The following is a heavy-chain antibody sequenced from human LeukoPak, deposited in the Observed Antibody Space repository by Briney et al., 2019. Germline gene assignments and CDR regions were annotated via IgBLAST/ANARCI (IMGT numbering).Heavy chain of an antibody. CDR3: ARVTTMVRLFDL. CDR1: GGSISSGGYY. Sequence: SETLSLTCTVSGGSISSGGYYWSWIRQHPGKGLEWIGYIYYSGSTYYNPSLKSRVTISVDTSKNQFSLKLSSVTAADTAVYYCARVTTMVRLFDLWGRGTLVTVSS. D-gene: IGHD3-10*01. V-gene: IGHV4-31*03. CDR2: IYYSGST. J-gene: IGHJ2*01.